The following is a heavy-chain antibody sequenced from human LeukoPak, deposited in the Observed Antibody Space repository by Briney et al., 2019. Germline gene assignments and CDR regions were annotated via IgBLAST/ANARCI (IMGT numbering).Heavy chain of an antibody. D-gene: IGHD1-14*01. J-gene: IGHJ4*02. CDR3: LNHAAPTDY. V-gene: IGHV1-18*01. CDR1: GGTFSSYA. CDR2: ISAYSGNT. Sequence: GASVKVSCKASGGTFSSYAISWVRQAPGQGLEWMGWISAYSGNTNYAQKLQGRVTMTTDTSTSTAYMELRSLRSDDTAVYYCLNHAAPTDYWGQGTLVTVSS.